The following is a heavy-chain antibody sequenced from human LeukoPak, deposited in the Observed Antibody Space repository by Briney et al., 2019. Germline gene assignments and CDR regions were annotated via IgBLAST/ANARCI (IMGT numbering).Heavy chain of an antibody. D-gene: IGHD1-1*01. CDR2: IYHSGST. V-gene: IGHV4-30-2*01. Sequence: PSETLSLTCAVSGGSISSGGYSWSWIRQPPGKGLEWIGYIYHSGSTYYNPSLKSRVTISVDRSKNQFSLKLSSVTAADTAVYYCARDPATNWNSDHWGQGTLVTVSS. CDR1: GGSISSGGYS. J-gene: IGHJ4*02. CDR3: ARDPATNWNSDH.